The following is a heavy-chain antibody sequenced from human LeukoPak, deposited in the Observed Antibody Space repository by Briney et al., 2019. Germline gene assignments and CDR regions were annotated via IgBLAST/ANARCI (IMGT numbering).Heavy chain of an antibody. J-gene: IGHJ4*02. Sequence: GGSLRLSCAASGFTFSSYWMRWVRQAPGKGLVWVSRINSDWSSTSYADSVKGRFTISRDNAKNTLYLQMNSLRAEDTAVYYCATWIQLWSDFDYWGQGTLVTVSS. CDR1: GFTFSSYW. V-gene: IGHV3-74*01. CDR3: ATWIQLWSDFDY. CDR2: INSDWSST. D-gene: IGHD5-18*01.